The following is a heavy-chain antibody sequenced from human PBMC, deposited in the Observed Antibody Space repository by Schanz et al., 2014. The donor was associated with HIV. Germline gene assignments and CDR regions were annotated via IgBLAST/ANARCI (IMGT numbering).Heavy chain of an antibody. Sequence: VQLAESGGGLVQPGGSLRLSCAASGFTFSSYWMTWVRQAPGKGLEMVANMNQDGSRKYYVDSVKGRFTISRDNSKNTLSLQMKSLRAEDTAMYYCARDRHYYDSKYLGKGNYYYYYGMDVWGQGTTVTVSS. CDR1: GFTFSSYW. J-gene: IGHJ6*02. CDR2: MNQDGSRK. D-gene: IGHD3-22*01. V-gene: IGHV3-7*01. CDR3: ARDRHYYDSKYLGKGNYYYYYGMDV.